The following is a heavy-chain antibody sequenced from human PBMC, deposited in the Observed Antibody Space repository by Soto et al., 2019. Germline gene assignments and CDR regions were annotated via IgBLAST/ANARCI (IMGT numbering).Heavy chain of an antibody. Sequence: SETLSLTCTVSGSSMSSGGYYWTWIRQSPGKGLEWIGYIYYSGTTYYNPSLKSRVTISVDRSKNQFSLKLSSVTAADTAVYYCARHFSVDYFDYWGQGALVTVSS. CDR2: IYYSGTT. J-gene: IGHJ4*02. CDR3: ARHFSVDYFDY. V-gene: IGHV4-39*01. CDR1: GSSMSSGGYY.